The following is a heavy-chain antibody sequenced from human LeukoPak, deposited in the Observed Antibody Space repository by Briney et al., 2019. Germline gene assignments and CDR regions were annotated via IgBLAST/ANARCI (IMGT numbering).Heavy chain of an antibody. CDR3: ARDERVLGMADY. V-gene: IGHV3-74*01. CDR2: ISFDGSDA. J-gene: IGHJ4*02. CDR1: GFTFSGFW. D-gene: IGHD4/OR15-4a*01. Sequence: GGSLRLSCAASGFTFSGFWMHWVRQAPGKGLVWVSCISFDGSDATYADSVKGRFTISRDNAKNTLHLQMDSLTVEDTAVYYCARDERVLGMADYWGQGTLVTVSS.